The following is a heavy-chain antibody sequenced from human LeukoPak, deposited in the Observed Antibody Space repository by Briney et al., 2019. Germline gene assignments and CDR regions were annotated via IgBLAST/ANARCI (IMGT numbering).Heavy chain of an antibody. V-gene: IGHV1-69*13. CDR2: IIPIFGTA. Sequence: AASVKVSCKASGGTLNSYVISWVRQAPGQGLEWMGGIIPIFGTANYAQKFQGRVTITADESTSTAYMELSSLRSEDTAVYYCARDGGYCSGGSCDGRSFDYWGQGTLVTVSS. CDR1: GGTLNSYV. CDR3: ARDGGYCSGGSCDGRSFDY. J-gene: IGHJ4*02. D-gene: IGHD2-15*01.